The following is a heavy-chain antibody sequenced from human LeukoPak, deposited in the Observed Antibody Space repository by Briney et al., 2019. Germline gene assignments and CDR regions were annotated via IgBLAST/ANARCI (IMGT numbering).Heavy chain of an antibody. D-gene: IGHD3/OR15-3a*01. V-gene: IGHV3-30*04. J-gene: IGHJ4*02. CDR2: ISYDGSNK. Sequence: KSGGSLRLSCAASGFTFSVYAIHWVRQAPGKGLEWEAVISYDGSNKYYADSVKGRFTISRDNSKNTLYLQMNSLRAEDTAVYYCARTRTDFVGYYFDYWGQGTLVTVSS. CDR1: GFTFSVYA. CDR3: ARTRTDFVGYYFDY.